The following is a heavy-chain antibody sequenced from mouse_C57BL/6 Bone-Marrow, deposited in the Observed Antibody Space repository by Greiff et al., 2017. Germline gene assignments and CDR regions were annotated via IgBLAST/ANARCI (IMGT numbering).Heavy chain of an antibody. V-gene: IGHV1-47*01. D-gene: IGHD2-1*01. CDR2: FHPYNDDT. CDR1: GYTFTTYP. Sequence: VKLVESGAELVKPGASVKMSCKASGYTFTTYPIEWMKQNHGKSLEWIGNFHPYNDDTKYNEKFKGKATLTVEKSSSTVYLELSRLTSDDSAVYYCARGGNYGGYSFDYWGQGTTLTVSS. J-gene: IGHJ2*01. CDR3: ARGGNYGGYSFDY.